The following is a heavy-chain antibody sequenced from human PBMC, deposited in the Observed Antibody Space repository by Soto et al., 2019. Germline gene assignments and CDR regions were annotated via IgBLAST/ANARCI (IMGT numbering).Heavy chain of an antibody. CDR3: ARSKWEPGDYYFDY. J-gene: IGHJ4*02. Sequence: QLQLQESGPGLVKPSETLSLTCTVSGGSISSSSYYWGWIRQPPGKGLEWIGSIYYSGSTYYNSSLKSRVTISVDTSKNQFSLKLSSVTAADTSVYYCARSKWEPGDYYFDYWGQGTLVTVSS. D-gene: IGHD1-26*01. CDR1: GGSISSSSYY. CDR2: IYYSGST. V-gene: IGHV4-39*01.